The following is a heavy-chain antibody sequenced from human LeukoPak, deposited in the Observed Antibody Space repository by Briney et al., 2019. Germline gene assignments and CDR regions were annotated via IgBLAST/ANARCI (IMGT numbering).Heavy chain of an antibody. CDR2: IYYSGST. D-gene: IGHD6-6*01. Sequence: SETLSLTCTVSNDSISSGDYYWNWIRQPPGKGLEWIGSIYYSGSTYYNPSLKSRVTTSVDTSKNQFSLKLSSVTAADTAVYYCASLKYSSSTIDYWGQGTLVTVSS. J-gene: IGHJ4*02. CDR1: NDSISSGDYY. V-gene: IGHV4-39*01. CDR3: ASLKYSSSTIDY.